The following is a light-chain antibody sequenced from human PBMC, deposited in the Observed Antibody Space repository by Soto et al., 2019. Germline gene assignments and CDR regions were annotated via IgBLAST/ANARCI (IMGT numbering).Light chain of an antibody. Sequence: DIQITQSPSSLSASVGDRVTITCRASQSISSYLNWYQQKPGKAPKFLIYAASSLQSGVPSRFSGSGSGTDFTLTISSLQPEDFATYYCQQSYRTPRTFGQGTKVDIK. CDR1: QSISSY. V-gene: IGKV1-39*01. J-gene: IGKJ1*01. CDR3: QQSYRTPRT. CDR2: AAS.